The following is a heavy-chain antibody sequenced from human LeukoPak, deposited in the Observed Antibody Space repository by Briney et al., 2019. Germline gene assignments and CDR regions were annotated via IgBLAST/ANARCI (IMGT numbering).Heavy chain of an antibody. V-gene: IGHV3-21*01. D-gene: IGHD1-1*01. J-gene: IGHJ6*03. CDR1: GFTFSSYS. CDR2: ISSSSSYI. CDR3: ARDRLLEDRDYNYYYYMDV. Sequence: GGSLRLSCAASGFTFSSYSMNWVRQAPGKGLEWVSSISSSSSYIYYADSVKGRFTISRDNAKNSLSLQMNSLRAEDTAVYYCARDRLLEDRDYNYYYYMDVWGIGTTVTVSS.